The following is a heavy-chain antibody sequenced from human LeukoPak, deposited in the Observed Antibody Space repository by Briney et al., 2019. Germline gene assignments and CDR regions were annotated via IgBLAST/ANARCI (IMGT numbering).Heavy chain of an antibody. CDR2: MNPNSGNT. D-gene: IGHD5-24*01. Sequence: ASVKVSCKASGYTFTSYDINWVRQATGQGLEWMGWMNPNSGNTGYAQKFQGRVTITRNTSISTAYMELSSLRSEDTAVYYCARGLPRGYNPDYWGQGTLVTVSS. CDR3: ARGLPRGYNPDY. J-gene: IGHJ4*02. V-gene: IGHV1-8*03. CDR1: GYTFTSYD.